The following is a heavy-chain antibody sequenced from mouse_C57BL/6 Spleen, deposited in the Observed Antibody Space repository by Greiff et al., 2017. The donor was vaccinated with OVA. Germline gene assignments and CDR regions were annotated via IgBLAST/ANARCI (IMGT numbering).Heavy chain of an antibody. CDR3: ARDYYYGSSYTLYAMDY. CDR2: ISSGSSTI. D-gene: IGHD1-1*01. CDR1: GFTFSDYG. V-gene: IGHV5-17*01. Sequence: EVKLVESGGGLVKPGGSLKLSCAASGFTFSDYGMHWVRQAPEKGLEWVAYISSGSSTIYYADTVKGRFTISRDNAKNTLFLQMTSLRSEDTAMYYCARDYYYGSSYTLYAMDYWGQGTSVTVSS. J-gene: IGHJ4*01.